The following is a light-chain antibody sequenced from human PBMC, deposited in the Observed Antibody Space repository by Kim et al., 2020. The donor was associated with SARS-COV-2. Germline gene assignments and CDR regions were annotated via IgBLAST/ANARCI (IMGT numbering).Light chain of an antibody. Sequence: VSPGQTASITCSGDKLGDKYACWYQQKPGQSPVLVIYQDSKRPSGIPERFSGSNSGNTATLTISGTQAMDEADYYCQAWDSITRVFGGGTQLTVL. CDR3: QAWDSITRV. CDR1: KLGDKY. V-gene: IGLV3-1*01. J-gene: IGLJ2*01. CDR2: QDS.